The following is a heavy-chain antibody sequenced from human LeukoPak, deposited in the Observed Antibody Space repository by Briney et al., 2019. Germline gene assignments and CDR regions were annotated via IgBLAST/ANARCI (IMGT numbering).Heavy chain of an antibody. CDR3: ARGRYCSATISSGGDAFDI. CDR2: IYTSAST. CDR1: GGSISNYY. Sequence: SETLSLTCTVSGGSISNYYWSWIRQPAGKGLEWIGRIYTSASTNYNPSLKSRVTLSVDASKNQFSLRLSSLTAADTAVYYCARGRYCSATISSGGDAFDIWGQGTVVTVSS. J-gene: IGHJ3*02. V-gene: IGHV4-4*07. D-gene: IGHD5-24*01.